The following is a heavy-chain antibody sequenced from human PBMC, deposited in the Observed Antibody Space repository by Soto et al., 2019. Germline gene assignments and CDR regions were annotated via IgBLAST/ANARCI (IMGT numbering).Heavy chain of an antibody. Sequence: EVQLVESGGGFVQPGGSLTLSCAASGFTFSTYWMHWVRQAREKALLWVSHINGDGSYTDFADSVKGRFTISRDNAKNTLYLQMPRLSVEDTAVYFCVRIWHGFEIWGPGIMVTVSS. CDR2: INGDGSYT. CDR3: VRIWHGFEI. J-gene: IGHJ3*02. V-gene: IGHV3-74*01. CDR1: GFTFSTYW.